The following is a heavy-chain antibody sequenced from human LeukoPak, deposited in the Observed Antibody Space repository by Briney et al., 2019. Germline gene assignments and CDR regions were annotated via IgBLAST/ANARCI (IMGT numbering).Heavy chain of an antibody. CDR2: INHSGST. V-gene: IGHV4-39*01. Sequence: SETLSLTCTVSGGSISSSSYYWGWIRQPPGKGLEWIGEINHSGSTNYNPSLKSRVTISVDTSKNQFSLKLSSVTAADTAVYYCARQVYYYDRLDYWGPGTLVTVSS. J-gene: IGHJ4*02. D-gene: IGHD3-22*01. CDR3: ARQVYYYDRLDY. CDR1: GGSISSSSYY.